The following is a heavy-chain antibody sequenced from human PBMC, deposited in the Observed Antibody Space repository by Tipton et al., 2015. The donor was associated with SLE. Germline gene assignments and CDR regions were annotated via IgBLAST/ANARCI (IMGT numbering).Heavy chain of an antibody. V-gene: IGHV4-4*02. Sequence: TLSLTCTVSGDSISSSKWWSWVRQSPGKGLEWIGEIYHSGSTNYNPSLKSRVTISVDKSKNHFSLRLTSVTAADTAVYYCARDMRGGLFFDYWGQGTLVTVSS. CDR2: IYHSGST. CDR1: GDSISSSKW. D-gene: IGHD2-15*01. CDR3: ARDMRGGLFFDY. J-gene: IGHJ4*02.